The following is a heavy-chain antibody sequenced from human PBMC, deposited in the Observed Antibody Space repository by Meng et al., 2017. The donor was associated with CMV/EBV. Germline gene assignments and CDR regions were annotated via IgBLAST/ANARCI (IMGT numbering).Heavy chain of an antibody. D-gene: IGHD4-11*01. V-gene: IGHV3-23*01. Sequence: GESLKISCAASGFTFSSYAMSWVRQAPGKGLEWVSAISGSGGSTYYADSVKGRFTISRDNSKNTLYLQMNSLRAEDTAVYYCAKDPYSNYARPYWGQGTPVTVSS. CDR2: ISGSGGST. CDR1: GFTFSSYA. J-gene: IGHJ4*02. CDR3: AKDPYSNYARPY.